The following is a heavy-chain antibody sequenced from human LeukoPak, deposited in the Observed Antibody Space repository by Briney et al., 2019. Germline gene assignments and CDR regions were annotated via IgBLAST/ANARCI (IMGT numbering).Heavy chain of an antibody. V-gene: IGHV3-21*04. D-gene: IGHD1-14*01. CDR1: GFTFSSYS. CDR3: AKAPTSLTWDEHYFDY. CDR2: ISSSSSYI. Sequence: PGGSLRLSCAASGFTFSSYSMNWVRQAPGKGLEWVSSISSSSSYIYYADSVKGRFTISRDNAKNSLYLQMNSLRAEDTAVYYCAKAPTSLTWDEHYFDYWGQGTLVTVSS. J-gene: IGHJ4*02.